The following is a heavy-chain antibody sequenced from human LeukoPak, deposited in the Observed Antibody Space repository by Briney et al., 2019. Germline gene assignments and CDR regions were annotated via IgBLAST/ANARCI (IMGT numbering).Heavy chain of an antibody. J-gene: IGHJ6*04. V-gene: IGHV3-72*01. CDR1: GFTFSDHY. CDR2: IRNKGKDYTT. CDR3: VRTEVSSAVSTSQADFYGMDV. D-gene: IGHD3-10*01. Sequence: PGGSLRLSCAVSGFTFSDHYMDWVRQAPGKGLEWVARIRNKGKDYTTQYAASGKGRFTISRDDSKNSLYLQMDSLKTEDTAVYYCVRTEVSSAVSTSQADFYGMDVWGKGTTVTVSS.